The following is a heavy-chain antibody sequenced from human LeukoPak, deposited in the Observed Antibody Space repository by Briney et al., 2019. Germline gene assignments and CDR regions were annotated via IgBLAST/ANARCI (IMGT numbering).Heavy chain of an antibody. CDR3: ARGHYYGSGSYDYYFDY. Sequence: PGGSLRLSCAASGFTFSSYWMSWVRQAPGKGLEWVANIKQDGSEKYYVDSVKGRFTISRDNAKNSLYLQMNSLRAEDTAVYYCARGHYYGSGSYDYYFDYWGQGTLVTVSS. V-gene: IGHV3-7*01. CDR2: IKQDGSEK. CDR1: GFTFSSYW. D-gene: IGHD3-10*01. J-gene: IGHJ4*02.